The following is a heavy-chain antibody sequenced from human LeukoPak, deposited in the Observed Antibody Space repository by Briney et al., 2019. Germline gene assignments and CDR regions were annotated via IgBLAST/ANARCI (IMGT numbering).Heavy chain of an antibody. CDR3: AKSRSEVVVAAANY. Sequence: GGSLRLSCAASGFTFSSYAMNWVRQAPGKGLEWVPAITGSGGTTYYADSVRGRFTISRDNSKNTLYLQMNSLRAEDTAIYYCAKSRSEVVVAAANYWGQGTLITVSS. V-gene: IGHV3-23*01. CDR2: ITGSGGTT. CDR1: GFTFSSYA. J-gene: IGHJ4*02. D-gene: IGHD2-15*01.